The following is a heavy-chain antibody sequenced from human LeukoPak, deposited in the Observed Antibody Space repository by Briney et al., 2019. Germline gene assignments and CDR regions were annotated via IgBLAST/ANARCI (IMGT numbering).Heavy chain of an antibody. CDR3: ARAQYYDSTTAGGMDV. CDR1: GFTFSSYS. J-gene: IGHJ6*02. V-gene: IGHV3-74*01. CDR2: INSDGSST. Sequence: GGSLRLSCAASGFTFSSYSMHWVRHAPGKGLVWVSRINSDGSSTNYADSVKGRFTSSRDNAKNTLSLQMNSLRAEDTAVYYCARAQYYDSTTAGGMDVWGQGTTVTVSS. D-gene: IGHD3-22*01.